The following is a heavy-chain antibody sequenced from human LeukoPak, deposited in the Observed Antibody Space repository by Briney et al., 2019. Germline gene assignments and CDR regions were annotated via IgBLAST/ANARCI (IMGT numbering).Heavy chain of an antibody. D-gene: IGHD3-3*02. V-gene: IGHV1-69*05. Sequence: SVKVSCKASGGTFSSYAISWVRQAPGQGLEWMGGIIPIFGTANYAQKFQGRVTITTDESTSTAYMELSSLRSEDTTVYYCARGNVLGGRHFDYWGQGTLVTVPS. CDR2: IIPIFGTA. CDR1: GGTFSSYA. CDR3: ARGNVLGGRHFDY. J-gene: IGHJ4*02.